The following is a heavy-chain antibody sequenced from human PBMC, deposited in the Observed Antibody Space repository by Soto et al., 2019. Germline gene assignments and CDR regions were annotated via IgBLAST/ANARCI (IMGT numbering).Heavy chain of an antibody. CDR3: ARDDSSGWYFDY. J-gene: IGHJ4*02. CDR1: GFTFSSYS. D-gene: IGHD6-19*01. V-gene: IGHV3-48*02. CDR2: ISSSSSTI. Sequence: GGSLRLSCAASGFTFSSYSMNWVRQAPGKGLGWVSYISSSSSTIYYADSVKGRFTISRDNAKNSLYLQMNSLRDEDTAVYYWARDDSSGWYFDYWGKGTLVTVSS.